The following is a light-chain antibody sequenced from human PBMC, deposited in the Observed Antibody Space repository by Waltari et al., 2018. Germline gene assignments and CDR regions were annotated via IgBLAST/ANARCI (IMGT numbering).Light chain of an antibody. CDR2: WAS. J-gene: IGKJ4*01. CDR1: QSVLYRANNENY. V-gene: IGKV4-1*01. Sequence: DIVMTQSPDSLTVSLGERATINCKSSQSVLYRANNENYLAWYQHKPGQSPKLIIHWASTRESGVPDRFVGSGSGTDFTLTINNLQAEDVAVYYCQQTFSAITFVGGTKVEIK. CDR3: QQTFSAIT.